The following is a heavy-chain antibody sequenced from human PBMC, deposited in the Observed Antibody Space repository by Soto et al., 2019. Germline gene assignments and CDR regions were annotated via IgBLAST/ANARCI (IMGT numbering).Heavy chain of an antibody. Sequence: SGPTLVNPTQTLTLTCTFSGFSLSTSGVCVTWIRQPPGKALEWLARIDWDDDKYYSTSLKTRLTISKDTSKNQVVLTMTNMVPVDSATYYCARIIGTSDFDYWGQGTPVTVSS. V-gene: IGHV2-70*11. J-gene: IGHJ4*02. CDR2: IDWDDDK. D-gene: IGHD1-7*01. CDR3: ARIIGTSDFDY. CDR1: GFSLSTSGVC.